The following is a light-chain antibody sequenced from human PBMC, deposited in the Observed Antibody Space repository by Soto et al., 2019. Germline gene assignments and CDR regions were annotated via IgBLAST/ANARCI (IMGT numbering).Light chain of an antibody. CDR2: AAS. V-gene: IGKV1-12*01. CDR1: QDINNW. J-gene: IGKJ4*01. Sequence: DIQMTQSPSSVSASVGDRVTITCRASQDINNWLAWYQQKPGEAPKLLIYAASTLEDGVPSRFRGSGSGTDFTLTTTTLQPEDFATYYCQQADSLHLAFGGGTRVDIK. CDR3: QQADSLHLA.